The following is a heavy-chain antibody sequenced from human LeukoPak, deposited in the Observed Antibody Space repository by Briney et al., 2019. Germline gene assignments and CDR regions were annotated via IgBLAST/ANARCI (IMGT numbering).Heavy chain of an antibody. CDR3: ARSPYYDILTGSRGTFDY. CDR2: IYWNDDK. V-gene: IGHV2-5*01. CDR1: GFSLSTSGVG. D-gene: IGHD3-9*01. J-gene: IGHJ4*02. Sequence: SGPTLVNPTQTLTLTCTFSGFSLSTSGVGVGWIRQPPGKALEWLALIYWNDDKRYSPSLKSRPTITKDTSKNQVVLTMTNMDPGDTATYYCARSPYYDILTGSRGTFDYWGRGILVTVSS.